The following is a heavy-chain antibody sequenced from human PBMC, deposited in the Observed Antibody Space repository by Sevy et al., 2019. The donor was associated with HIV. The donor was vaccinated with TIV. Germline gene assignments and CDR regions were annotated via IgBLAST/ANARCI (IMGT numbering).Heavy chain of an antibody. V-gene: IGHV3-21*01. CDR2: ISSSSYI. CDR1: GFTFSSYS. Sequence: GGSLRLSCAASGFTFSSYSMNWVRQAPGKGLEWVSSISSSSYIYYADSVKGRFTISRDNAKNSLYRQMNSLRAEDTAVYYCAREGELHYYYYGMDVWGQGTTVTVSS. J-gene: IGHJ6*02. D-gene: IGHD1-26*01. CDR3: AREGELHYYYYGMDV.